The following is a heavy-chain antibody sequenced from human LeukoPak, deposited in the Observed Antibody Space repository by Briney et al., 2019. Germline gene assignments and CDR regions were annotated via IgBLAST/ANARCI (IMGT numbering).Heavy chain of an antibody. CDR3: ARGLDVVSATNDAFDI. CDR1: GFTFSIYS. CDR2: ISTSSSYI. V-gene: IGHV3-21*01. Sequence: GGSLRLSCAASGFTFSIYSMNWVRQAPGKGLEWVSSISTSSSYIYYADSVKGRVTISRDNAKNSLYLQMNSLRAEDTAVYYCARGLDVVSATNDAFDIWGQGTMVTVSS. J-gene: IGHJ3*02. D-gene: IGHD2-15*01.